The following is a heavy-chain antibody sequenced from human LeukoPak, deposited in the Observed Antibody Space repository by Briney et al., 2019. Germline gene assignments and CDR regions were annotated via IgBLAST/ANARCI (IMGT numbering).Heavy chain of an antibody. CDR3: ARTPLGIAAAGLFDY. Sequence: PGGSMRLSCAASGFTFSSYAMSWVRQAPGKGLEWVSAISGSGGSTYYADSVKGRLTISRDNSKNTLYLQMNSLRAEDTAVYYCARTPLGIAAAGLFDYWGQGTLVTVSS. J-gene: IGHJ4*02. V-gene: IGHV3-23*01. CDR1: GFTFSSYA. D-gene: IGHD6-13*01. CDR2: ISGSGGST.